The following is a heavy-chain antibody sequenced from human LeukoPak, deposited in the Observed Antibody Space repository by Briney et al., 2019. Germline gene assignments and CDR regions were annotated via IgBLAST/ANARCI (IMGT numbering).Heavy chain of an antibody. Sequence: SETLSLTCTVSGGSISNYYWGWIRQPPGKGLEWIGYIFSSGSFNYNPSLRSRATVSVDTSQNQFSLKLSSVTAADTALYYCARLPRVGAYYRGYYFDYWGQGILVTVSS. D-gene: IGHD1-26*01. CDR2: IFSSGSF. J-gene: IGHJ4*02. CDR3: ARLPRVGAYYRGYYFDY. V-gene: IGHV4-4*09. CDR1: GGSISNYY.